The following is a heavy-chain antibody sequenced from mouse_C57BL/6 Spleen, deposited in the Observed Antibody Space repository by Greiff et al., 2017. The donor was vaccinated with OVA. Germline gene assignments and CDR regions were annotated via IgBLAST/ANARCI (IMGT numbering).Heavy chain of an antibody. Sequence: EVKVEESGPGLVKPSQSLSLTCSVTGYSITSGYYWNWIRQFPGNKLEWMGYRSYDGSNNYNPSLKNRISITRDTSKNQFFLKLNSVTTEDTATYYCARNSNYYYGGQGTTLTVSS. CDR2: RSYDGSN. V-gene: IGHV3-6*01. D-gene: IGHD2-5*01. CDR3: ARNSNYYY. CDR1: GYSITSGYY. J-gene: IGHJ2*01.